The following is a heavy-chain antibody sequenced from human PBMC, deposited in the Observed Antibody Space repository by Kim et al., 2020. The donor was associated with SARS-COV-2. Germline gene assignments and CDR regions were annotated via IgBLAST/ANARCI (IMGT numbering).Heavy chain of an antibody. CDR2: VYTGGNT. CDR3: ARIQRPEYSTSTPFDF. Sequence: SETLSLTCTVSGGSINNYYWTWVRQPAGKGLEWLGRVYTGGNTKYNPSLKSRLTMSVDTSRNQFSLKLTSVSAADTAVYYCARIQRPEYSTSTPFDFGGPGTLVTVSS. CDR1: GGSINNYY. J-gene: IGHJ4*02. D-gene: IGHD6-13*01. V-gene: IGHV4-4*07.